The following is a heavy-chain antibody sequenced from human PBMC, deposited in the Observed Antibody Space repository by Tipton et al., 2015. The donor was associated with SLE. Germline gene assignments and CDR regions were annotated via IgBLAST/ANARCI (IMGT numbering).Heavy chain of an antibody. CDR2: IYYNGNT. J-gene: IGHJ3*02. Sequence: TLSLTCTVSNASINSVGYYWTWIRQHPGKALEWIGYIYYNGNTYYNPSLKSRATISVDTSKSQVSLELRSVTAADTAVYYCARSCYSCGFDIWGHGTMVTVSS. V-gene: IGHV4-31*03. D-gene: IGHD2-21*01. CDR1: NASINSVGYY. CDR3: ARSCYSCGFDI.